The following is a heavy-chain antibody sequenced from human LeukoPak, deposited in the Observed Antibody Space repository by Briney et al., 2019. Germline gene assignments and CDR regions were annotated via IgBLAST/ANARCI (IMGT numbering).Heavy chain of an antibody. CDR2: IYYSGST. CDR1: GGSISSGGYY. Sequence: SETLSLTCTVSGGSISSGGYYWSWIRQHPGRGLEWIGYIYYSGSTYYNPSLKSRVTISVDRSKNQFSLKLSSVTAADTAVYYCARMTVAGNGDYWGQGTLDTVSS. CDR3: ARMTVAGNGDY. D-gene: IGHD6-19*01. V-gene: IGHV4-31*03. J-gene: IGHJ4*02.